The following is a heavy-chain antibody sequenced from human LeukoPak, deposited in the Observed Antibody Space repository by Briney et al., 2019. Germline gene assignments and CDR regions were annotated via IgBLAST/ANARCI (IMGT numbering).Heavy chain of an antibody. Sequence: ASVKVSCKASGYTFTGYYMHWVRRAPGQGLEWMGWISAYNGNAHYAQKLQGRVTMTTDTSTSTAYMELRSLRSDDTALYYCARDLYSRRMNYYGSGSFFAYWGQGSLVSVSS. CDR2: ISAYNGNA. CDR3: ARDLYSRRMNYYGSGSFFAY. CDR1: GYTFTGYY. V-gene: IGHV1-18*04. D-gene: IGHD3-10*01. J-gene: IGHJ4*02.